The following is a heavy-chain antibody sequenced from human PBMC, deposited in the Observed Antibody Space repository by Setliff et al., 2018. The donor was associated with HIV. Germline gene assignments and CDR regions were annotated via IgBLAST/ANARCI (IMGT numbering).Heavy chain of an antibody. CDR3: ARARTVDFWSDSLAH. CDR2: ISNDARQT. V-gene: IGHV3-30*03. CDR1: GFSFSNYW. J-gene: IGHJ4*02. D-gene: IGHD3-3*01. Sequence: PGGSLRLSCAPSGFSFSNYWMHWVRQAPGEGLAWVAVISNDARQTYYAASVRGRFTISRDSTKNALYLKFYNPRPEDTAIYYCARARTVDFWSDSLAHWGQGTLVTVSS.